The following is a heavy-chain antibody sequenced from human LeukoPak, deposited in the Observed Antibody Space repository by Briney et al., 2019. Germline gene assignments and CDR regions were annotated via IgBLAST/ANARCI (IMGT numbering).Heavy chain of an antibody. CDR1: GYTFANYA. CDR3: ARDGRFIVADYYYGMDV. Sequence: ASVKVSCKASGYTFANYAMHWVRQAPGQSLEWMGWINSANGNTKYSQKFQGRVTITRDTSASTAYMELSSVRSEDTAVYYCARDGRFIVADYYYGMDVWGQGTTVTVSS. V-gene: IGHV1-3*04. CDR2: INSANGNT. D-gene: IGHD1-26*01. J-gene: IGHJ6*02.